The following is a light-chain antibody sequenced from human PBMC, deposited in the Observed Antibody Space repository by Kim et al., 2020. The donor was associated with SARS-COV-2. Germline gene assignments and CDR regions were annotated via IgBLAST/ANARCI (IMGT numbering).Light chain of an antibody. V-gene: IGKV1-12*01. CDR3: QQANSFPLT. CDR2: SAS. J-gene: IGKJ4*01. CDR1: QDVSSW. Sequence: DIQMTQSPSSVSASVGDRVIIACRASQDVSSWLAWYQQKPGKAPKLVIYSASTLQTGVPPRFSGSVSGTEFTLTISSLQTEDIATYYCQQANSFPLTFGGGTKVDIK.